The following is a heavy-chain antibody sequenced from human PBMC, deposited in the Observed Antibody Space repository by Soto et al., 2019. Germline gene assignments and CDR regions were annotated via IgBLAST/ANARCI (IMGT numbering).Heavy chain of an antibody. D-gene: IGHD2-2*01. CDR2: ISESGTIT. J-gene: IGHJ6*02. Sequence: EVQLLESGGGLVQPGGSLRLSCAASGVTFSSYAMKWVRQAPGKGLEWVSLISESGTITYYADSVKGRFTISRDNTLNTLFLQMYSLGAEDTAVYYCARYIPGVRYYVIDVWGHGNTVTVSS. V-gene: IGHV3-23*01. CDR3: ARYIPGVRYYVIDV. CDR1: GVTFSSYA.